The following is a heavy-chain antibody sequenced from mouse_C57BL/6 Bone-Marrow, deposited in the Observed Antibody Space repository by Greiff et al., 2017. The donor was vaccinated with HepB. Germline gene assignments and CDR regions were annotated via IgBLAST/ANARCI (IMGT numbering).Heavy chain of an antibody. D-gene: IGHD2-4*01. J-gene: IGHJ3*01. V-gene: IGHV1-76*01. Sequence: QVQLKESGAELVRPGASVKLSCKASGYTFTDYYINWVKQRPGQGLEWIARIYPGSGNTYYNEKFKGKATLTAEKSSSTAYMQLSSLTSEDSAVYFCAREGTCDYDGGFAYWGQGTLVTVSA. CDR3: AREGTCDYDGGFAY. CDR1: GYTFTDYY. CDR2: IYPGSGNT.